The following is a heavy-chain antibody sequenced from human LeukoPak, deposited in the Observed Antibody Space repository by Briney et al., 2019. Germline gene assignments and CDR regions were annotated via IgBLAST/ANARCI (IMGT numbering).Heavy chain of an antibody. V-gene: IGHV4-34*01. CDR2: INHSGST. J-gene: IGHJ4*02. CDR3: VRQGTNSGYYLLDH. CDR1: GGSFSGYY. Sequence: SETLSLTCAVYGGSFSGYYWSWIRQPPGKGLEWIGEINHSGSTNYNPSLKSRVTISVDPSKNQFSLKLTSVTVADTATYYCVRQGTNSGYYLLDHWGQGHPVIVSS. D-gene: IGHD3-22*01.